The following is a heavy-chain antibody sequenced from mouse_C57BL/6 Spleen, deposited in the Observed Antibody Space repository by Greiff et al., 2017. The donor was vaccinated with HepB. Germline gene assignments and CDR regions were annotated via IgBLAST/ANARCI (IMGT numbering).Heavy chain of an antibody. CDR2: IHPNSGST. CDR1: GYTFTSYW. J-gene: IGHJ2*01. D-gene: IGHD1-1*01. CDR3: APVVATKGGLYFDY. Sequence: QVQLQQPGAELVKPGASVKLSCKASGYTFTSYWMHWVKQRPGQGLEWIGMIHPNSGSTNYNEKFKSKATLTVDKSSSTAYMQLSSLTSEDSAVYYCAPVVATKGGLYFDYWGQGTTLTVSS. V-gene: IGHV1-64*01.